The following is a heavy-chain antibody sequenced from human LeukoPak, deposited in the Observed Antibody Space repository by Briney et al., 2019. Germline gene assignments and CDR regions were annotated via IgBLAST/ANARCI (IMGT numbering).Heavy chain of an antibody. CDR3: ARGVSGWYDDY. Sequence: SETLSHTCAVYGGSFSGYYWSWIRQPPGKGLEWIGEINHSGSTNYNPSLKSRVTISVDTSKNQFSLKLSSVTAADTAVYYCARGVSGWYDDYWGQGTLVTVSS. CDR2: INHSGST. CDR1: GGSFSGYY. D-gene: IGHD6-19*01. V-gene: IGHV4-34*01. J-gene: IGHJ4*02.